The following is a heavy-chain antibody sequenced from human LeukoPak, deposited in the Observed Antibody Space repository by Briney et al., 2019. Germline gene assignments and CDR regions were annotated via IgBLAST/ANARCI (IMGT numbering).Heavy chain of an antibody. Sequence: SETLSLTCTVSGGSISSYYWSWIRQPAGKGLEWIGRIYASGSTNYNPSLKSRVTMSVDTSKNQFSLKLSSVTAADTAVHYCARDRHDSSGYYYPFDYWGQGTLVTVSS. J-gene: IGHJ4*02. CDR3: ARDRHDSSGYYYPFDY. V-gene: IGHV4-4*07. CDR1: GGSISSYY. D-gene: IGHD3-22*01. CDR2: IYASGST.